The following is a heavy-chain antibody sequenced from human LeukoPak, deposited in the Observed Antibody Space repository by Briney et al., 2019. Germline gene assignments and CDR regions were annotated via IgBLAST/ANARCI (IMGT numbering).Heavy chain of an antibody. J-gene: IGHJ2*01. CDR3: AEMVGPQLWYFDL. CDR2: ISGSGGST. V-gene: IGHV3-23*01. CDR1: GFTFSSYA. D-gene: IGHD2-15*01. Sequence: GGSLRLSCAASGFTFSSYAMSWARQAPGKGLEWVSAISGSGGSTYYADSVKGRFTISRDNSKNTLYLQMNSLRAEDTAVYYCAEMVGPQLWYFDLWGRGTLVTVSS.